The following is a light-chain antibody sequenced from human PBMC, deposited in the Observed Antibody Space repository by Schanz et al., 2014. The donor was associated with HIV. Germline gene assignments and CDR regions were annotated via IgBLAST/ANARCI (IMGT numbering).Light chain of an antibody. CDR3: QQYGSSSYT. CDR1: QSVSTSY. J-gene: IGKJ2*01. CDR2: NAS. V-gene: IGKV3-20*01. Sequence: EIVLTQSPGTLSLSLGERATLSCRASQSVSTSYFAWYQQKPGQAPRLLIYNASNRATGIPARFSGSGSGTDFTLTISRLEPEDFAVYYCQQYGSSSYTFGQGTKLEIK.